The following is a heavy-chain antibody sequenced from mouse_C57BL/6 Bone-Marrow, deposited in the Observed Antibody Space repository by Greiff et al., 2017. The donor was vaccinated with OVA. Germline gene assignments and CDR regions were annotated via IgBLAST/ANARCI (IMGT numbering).Heavy chain of an antibody. J-gene: IGHJ4*01. CDR3: APSHCWYAMDY. V-gene: IGHV1-77*01. CDR2: IGPGSGST. D-gene: IGHD6-2*01. Sequence: QVQLQQSGAELVKPGASVKISCKASGYTFTDYYINWVKQRPGQGLEWIGKIGPGSGSTYYNEKFKSKATLTVDKPSSTAYMQLSSLTSEDSAVYYCAPSHCWYAMDYWGQGTSVTVSS. CDR1: GYTFTDYY.